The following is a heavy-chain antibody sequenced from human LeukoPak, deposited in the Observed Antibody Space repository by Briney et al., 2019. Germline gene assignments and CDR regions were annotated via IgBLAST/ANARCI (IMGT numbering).Heavy chain of an antibody. V-gene: IGHV4-59*08. Sequence: SETLSLTCTVSGGSISSYYWSWIRQPPGKGLEWIGYIYYSGSTYYNPSLKSRVTISVDTSKNQFSLKLSSVTAADTAVYYCARFSGWSKYYFDYWGQGTLVTVSS. J-gene: IGHJ4*02. CDR3: ARFSGWSKYYFDY. CDR1: GGSISSYY. CDR2: IYYSGST. D-gene: IGHD6-19*01.